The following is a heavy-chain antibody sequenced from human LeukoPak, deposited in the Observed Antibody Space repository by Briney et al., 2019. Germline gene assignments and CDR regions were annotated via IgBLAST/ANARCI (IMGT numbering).Heavy chain of an antibody. CDR2: IYYGGST. J-gene: IGHJ4*02. Sequence: PSETLSLTCTVSGDSITSNNYYWGWIRQPPGKGLEWVGSIYYGGSTYHNPSLESRVTISVDTSKNQFSLKVSSVTAADTAAYYCAGSTATFTTGWFYFDYWGQGTLVTVSS. V-gene: IGHV4-39*01. CDR3: AGSTATFTTGWFYFDY. CDR1: GDSITSNNYY. D-gene: IGHD6-19*01.